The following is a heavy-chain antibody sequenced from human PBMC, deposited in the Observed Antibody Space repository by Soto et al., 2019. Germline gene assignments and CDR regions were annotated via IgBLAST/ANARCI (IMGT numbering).Heavy chain of an antibody. CDR1: GGSVSSGSYY. CDR3: ARKMRYFDWLSEYYGMDV. V-gene: IGHV4-61*01. Sequence: LSLTCTVSGGSVSSGSYYWSWIRQPPGKGLEWIGYIYYSGSTNCNPSLKSRVTISVDTSKNQFSLKLSSVTAADTAVYYCARKMRYFDWLSEYYGMDVWGQGTTVTVSS. J-gene: IGHJ6*02. D-gene: IGHD3-9*01. CDR2: IYYSGST.